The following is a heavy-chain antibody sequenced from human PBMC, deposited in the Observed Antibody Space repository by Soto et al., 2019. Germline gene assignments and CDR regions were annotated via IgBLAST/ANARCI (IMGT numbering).Heavy chain of an antibody. CDR2: IYWDDDE. J-gene: IGHJ4*02. CDR3: AHSRNLLTEDALVGDFDY. CDR1: GFSLTTGGVG. D-gene: IGHD1-26*01. Sequence: QITLKESGPTLVKPTQTLTLTCDFSGFSLTTGGVGVGWVRQPPGEALEWLALIYWDDDERYNPSLKTRLTITKDPTKNQVVLIMTNMDPVDTATYYCAHSRNLLTEDALVGDFDYWGQGTLVTVSS. V-gene: IGHV2-5*02.